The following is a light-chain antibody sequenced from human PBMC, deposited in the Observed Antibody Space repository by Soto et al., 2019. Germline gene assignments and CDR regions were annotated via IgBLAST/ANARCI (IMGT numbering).Light chain of an antibody. CDR3: QSYDSRLSAYV. V-gene: IGLV1-40*01. CDR1: NSNIGAGYD. Sequence: QSALTQPPSVSGAPVQRVTISCTGSNSNIGAGYDVHWYLQLPGTAPKLLVYTNNNRPSAVPDRFSGSKSGTSASLAITGLQAEDEADYYCQSYDSRLSAYVFGTGTKVTVL. CDR2: TNN. J-gene: IGLJ1*01.